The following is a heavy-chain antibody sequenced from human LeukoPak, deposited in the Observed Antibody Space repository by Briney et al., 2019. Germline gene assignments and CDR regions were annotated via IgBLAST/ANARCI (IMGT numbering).Heavy chain of an antibody. D-gene: IGHD3-10*01. CDR1: GFTFSSYA. CDR3: AKSGHYYGSGSYYNQG. CDR2: ISGSGGST. Sequence: PGGSLRLSCAASGFTFSSYAMSWVRQAPGKGLEWVSAISGSGGSTYYADSVKGRFTISRDNSKNTLYLQMNSLRAADTAVYYCAKSGHYYGSGSYYNQGWGQGTLVTVSS. V-gene: IGHV3-23*01. J-gene: IGHJ4*02.